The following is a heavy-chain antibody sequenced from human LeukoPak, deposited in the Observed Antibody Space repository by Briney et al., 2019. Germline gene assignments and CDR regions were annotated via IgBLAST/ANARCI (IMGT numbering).Heavy chain of an antibody. D-gene: IGHD1-26*01. CDR2: VNESGGT. CDR1: IDSFSNYH. V-gene: IGHV4-34*01. Sequence: SETLSLTCAVYIDSFSNYHWNWIRQTPAKGMEWIGEVNESGGTNISPSLRSRVILSVDTSKNQFSPKLISVTVADTAIYYCARGQGATVPQVGKNWFDPWGQGTRVTVSS. CDR3: ARGQGATVPQVGKNWFDP. J-gene: IGHJ5*02.